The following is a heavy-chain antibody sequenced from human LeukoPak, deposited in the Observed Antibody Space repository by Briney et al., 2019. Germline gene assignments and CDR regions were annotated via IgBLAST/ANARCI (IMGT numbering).Heavy chain of an antibody. J-gene: IGHJ4*02. V-gene: IGHV1-69*05. D-gene: IGHD6-13*01. CDR1: GGTFSSYA. CDR2: IIPIFGTA. Sequence: GASVKVSCKASGGTFSSYAISWVRQAPGQGLEWMGRIIPIFGTANYAQKFQGRVTITTDESTNTAYMELSSLRSEDTAVYYCASRGLAAADHWGQGTLVTVSS. CDR3: ASRGLAAADH.